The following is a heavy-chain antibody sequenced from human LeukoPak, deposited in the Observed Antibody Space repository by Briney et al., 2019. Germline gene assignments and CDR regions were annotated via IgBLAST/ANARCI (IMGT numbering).Heavy chain of an antibody. CDR3: ARDYYDGSGYYYI. Sequence: PGGSLRLSCAASGFTFSFYSMNWVRQAPGKGLEWVSSISSAGTYIHYADSVKGRFTISRDNAKNSLYLQMNSLRAEDTAVYYCARDYYDGSGYYYIWGQGTLVTVSS. V-gene: IGHV3-21*01. CDR2: ISSAGTYI. D-gene: IGHD3-22*01. CDR1: GFTFSFYS. J-gene: IGHJ4*02.